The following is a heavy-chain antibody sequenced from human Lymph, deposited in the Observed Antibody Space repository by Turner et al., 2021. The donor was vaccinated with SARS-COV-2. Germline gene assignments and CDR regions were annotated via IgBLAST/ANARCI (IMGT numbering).Heavy chain of an antibody. CDR3: AGVHADCTSTRCYWDYFFGMDV. CDR2: MNPESGDT. CDR1: GFTFTSSD. J-gene: IGHJ6*02. Sequence: QVRLVQSGARVQKPGASATLSCKASGFTFTSSDINWVRQATGQGLGWMGWMNPESGDTVDAQKYAGRVTMTRDTTISTAYMELSSLRYEDTAVYYGAGVHADCTSTRCYWDYFFGMDVWGQGTTVTVSS. V-gene: IGHV1-8*01. D-gene: IGHD2-2*01.